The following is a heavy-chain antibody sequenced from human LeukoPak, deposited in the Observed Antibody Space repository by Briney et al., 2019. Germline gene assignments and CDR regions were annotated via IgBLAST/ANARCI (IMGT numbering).Heavy chain of an antibody. J-gene: IGHJ4*02. CDR3: ARGEYFYGSRNYYRSDY. CDR2: IYYSGST. CDR1: GGSISSGDFY. D-gene: IGHD3-10*01. Sequence: SSETLSLTCTVSGGSISSGDFYWSWIRQPPGKGLEWIGYIYYSGSTYSNPSLKSRLTISVDASKNQFSLKLTSVTAADTAVYYCARGEYFYGSRNYYRSDYWGQGTLVTVSS. V-gene: IGHV4-30-4*01.